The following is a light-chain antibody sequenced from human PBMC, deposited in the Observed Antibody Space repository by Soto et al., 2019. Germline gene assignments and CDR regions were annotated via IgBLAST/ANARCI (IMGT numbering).Light chain of an antibody. CDR2: LNSDGSH. CDR3: QTWGTGIRV. CDR1: SGHSSYA. J-gene: IGLJ2*01. V-gene: IGLV4-69*01. Sequence: QSALTQSPSASASLGASVKLTCTLSSGHSSYAIAWHQQQPEKGPRYLMKLNSDGSHSKGDGIPDRFSGSSSGAERYLTISSLQSEDEADYYCQTWGTGIRVFGGGTK.